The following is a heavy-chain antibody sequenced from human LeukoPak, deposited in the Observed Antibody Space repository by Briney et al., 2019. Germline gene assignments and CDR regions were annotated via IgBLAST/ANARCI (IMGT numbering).Heavy chain of an antibody. Sequence: ASVKVSCKASGYTFSGYYMHWVRQAPGQGLEWMGWINPNSGGTNYAQKFQGRVTMTRDTSINTAYMELSRLRSDDTAVYYCARDREGAIAVAGYYFDYWGQGTLVAVSS. CDR2: INPNSGGT. CDR1: GYTFSGYY. CDR3: ARDREGAIAVAGYYFDY. J-gene: IGHJ4*02. V-gene: IGHV1-2*02. D-gene: IGHD6-19*01.